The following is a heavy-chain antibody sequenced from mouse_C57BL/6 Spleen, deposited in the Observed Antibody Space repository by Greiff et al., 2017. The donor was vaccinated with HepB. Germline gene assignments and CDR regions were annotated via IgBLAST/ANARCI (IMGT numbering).Heavy chain of an antibody. CDR2: INPNNGGT. J-gene: IGHJ2*01. CDR3: ARYYYGGDY. D-gene: IGHD1-1*01. V-gene: IGHV1-26*01. CDR1: GYTFTDYY. Sequence: VQLQQSGPELVKPGASVKISCKASGYTFTDYYMNWVKQSHGKSLEWIGDINPNNGGTSYNQKFKGKATLTVDKSSSTAYMELRSLTSEDSAVYYCARYYYGGDYWGQGTTLTVSS.